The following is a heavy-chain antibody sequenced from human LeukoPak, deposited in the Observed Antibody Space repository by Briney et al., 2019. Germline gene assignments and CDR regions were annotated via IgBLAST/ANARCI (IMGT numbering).Heavy chain of an antibody. CDR1: GFTFSDYY. CDR3: ARDKQKIRTRDTSYFYFYYGMDV. J-gene: IGHJ6*02. V-gene: IGHV3-11*01. Sequence: GGSLRLSCAASGFTFSDYYMSWIRQAPGKGLEWVSYISSSGSTIYYADSVKGRFTISRDNAKNSLYLQLSSLKTEDTAVYYCARDKQKIRTRDTSYFYFYYGMDVWGHGTTVTVSS. D-gene: IGHD2-21*02. CDR2: ISSSGSTI.